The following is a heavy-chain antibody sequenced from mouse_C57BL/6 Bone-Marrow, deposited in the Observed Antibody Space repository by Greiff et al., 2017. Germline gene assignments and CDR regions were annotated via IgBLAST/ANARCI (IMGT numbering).Heavy chain of an antibody. J-gene: IGHJ1*03. D-gene: IGHD1-1*01. V-gene: IGHV1-64*01. CDR3: ARWGLIRWYLDV. Sequence: QVQLKQPGAELVKPGASVKLSCKASGYTFTSYWMHWVKQRPGQGLEWIGMIHPNSGSTNYNEKFKSKATLTVDKSSSTAYMQLSSLTSEDAAVEYCARWGLIRWYLDVWGTGTTVTVSS. CDR1: GYTFTSYW. CDR2: IHPNSGST.